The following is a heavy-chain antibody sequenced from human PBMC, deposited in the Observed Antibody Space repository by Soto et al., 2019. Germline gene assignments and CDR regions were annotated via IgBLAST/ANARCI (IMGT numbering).Heavy chain of an antibody. J-gene: IGHJ4*02. Sequence: QVQLQQWGAGLLKPSETLSLTCAVYGGSFSGYFWSWIRQPPGKGLEWIGEIFHGGSTNYSPSLKSRVTISVDTSKNQFSLALSSVTAADTAVYYCARPHYDSNTFYYFFDYWGQGTLVTVSS. D-gene: IGHD3-22*01. V-gene: IGHV4-34*12. CDR1: GGSFSGYF. CDR2: IFHGGST. CDR3: ARPHYDSNTFYYFFDY.